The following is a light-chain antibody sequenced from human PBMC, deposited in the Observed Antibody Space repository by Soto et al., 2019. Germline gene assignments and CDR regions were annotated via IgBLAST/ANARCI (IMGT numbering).Light chain of an antibody. Sequence: DIQMTQSPSSLSASVGDRITITCRSSQSINNYLNWYQQRPGKAPKVIIYDASSLQSGVPSRFSGSGSGTDFAITISSLQPEDFATYYCQQGFSAPPWTFGQGTKVEI. CDR3: QQGFSAPPWT. CDR2: DAS. V-gene: IGKV1-39*01. J-gene: IGKJ1*01. CDR1: QSINNY.